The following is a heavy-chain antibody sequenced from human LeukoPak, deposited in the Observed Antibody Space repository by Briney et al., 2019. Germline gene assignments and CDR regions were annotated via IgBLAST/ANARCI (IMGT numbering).Heavy chain of an antibody. Sequence: GGSLRLSCAASGFTFDDYAMHWVRQAPGKGLEWVSGISWNSGSIGYADSVKGRFTISRDSAKNSLYLQMNSLRAEDTAFYYCAKDISSSGTYYFDYWGQGTLVTVSS. V-gene: IGHV3-9*01. J-gene: IGHJ4*02. CDR3: AKDISSSGTYYFDY. CDR2: ISWNSGSI. D-gene: IGHD6-13*01. CDR1: GFTFDDYA.